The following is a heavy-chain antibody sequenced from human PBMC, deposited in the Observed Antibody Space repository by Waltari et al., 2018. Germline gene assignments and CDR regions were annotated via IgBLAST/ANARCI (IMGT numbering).Heavy chain of an antibody. V-gene: IGHV1-2*02. CDR2: INPNSGGT. Sequence: QVQLVQSGAEVKKPESSVKVSCKASGGTFSSYAISWVRQAPGQGLEWMGWINPNSGGTNYAQKFQGRVTISVDTSKNQFSLKLSSVTAADTAVYYCARDRRGSGAHPWGQGTLVTVSS. CDR1: GGTFSSYA. D-gene: IGHD6-19*01. CDR3: ARDRRGSGAHP. J-gene: IGHJ5*02.